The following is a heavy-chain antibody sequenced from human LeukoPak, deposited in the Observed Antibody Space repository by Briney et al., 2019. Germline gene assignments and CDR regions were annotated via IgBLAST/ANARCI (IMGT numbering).Heavy chain of an antibody. Sequence: SETLSLTCTVSGGSISSYYWSWIRQPPGKGLEWIGYIYYSGSTNYNPSLKSRVTISVDTSKNQFSLKLSSVTAADTAVYYCARGGDNMILSRRYFDYWGQGTLVTVSS. J-gene: IGHJ4*02. CDR1: GGSISSYY. V-gene: IGHV4-59*01. CDR3: ARGGDNMILSRRYFDY. D-gene: IGHD3-22*01. CDR2: IYYSGST.